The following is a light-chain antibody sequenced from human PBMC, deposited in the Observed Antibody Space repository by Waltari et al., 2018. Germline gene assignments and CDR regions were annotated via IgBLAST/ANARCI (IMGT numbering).Light chain of an antibody. CDR3: QQYNSYSKYT. V-gene: IGKV1-5*03. CDR2: KAS. CDR1: QSISSW. Sequence: LSASVGDRVTITCRASQSISSWLAWYQQKPGKAPKLLIYKASSLESGVPSRFSGSGSGTEFTLTISSLQPDDFATYYCQQYNSYSKYTFGQGTKLEIK. J-gene: IGKJ2*01.